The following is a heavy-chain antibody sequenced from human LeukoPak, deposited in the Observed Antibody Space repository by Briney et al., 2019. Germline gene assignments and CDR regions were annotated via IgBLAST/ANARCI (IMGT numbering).Heavy chain of an antibody. J-gene: IGHJ4*02. CDR2: INGGGNT. D-gene: IGHD3-22*01. Sequence: GGSLRLSCAASGFTFSSYEMNWVRRAPGKGLEWVSLINGGGNTYYADSVKGRFTISRDSSKNTLYLQMNSLRAEDTAVYYCARVSSGYYPDYWGQGTLVTVSS. V-gene: IGHV3-53*01. CDR3: ARVSSGYYPDY. CDR1: GFTFSSYE.